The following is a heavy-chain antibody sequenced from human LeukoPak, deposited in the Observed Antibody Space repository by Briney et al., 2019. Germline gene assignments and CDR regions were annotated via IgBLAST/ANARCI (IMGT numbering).Heavy chain of an antibody. D-gene: IGHD1-26*01. CDR3: ASQVEPLGGFDP. CDR2: INAGNGNT. CDR1: GYTFTSYA. V-gene: IGHV1-3*01. J-gene: IGHJ5*02. Sequence: ASVKVSCKASGYTFTSYAMHWVRQAPGQRLEWMGWINAGNGNTKYSQKFQGRVTITRDTSASTAYMELGSLRSEDTAVYYCASQVEPLGGFDPWGQGTLVTVSS.